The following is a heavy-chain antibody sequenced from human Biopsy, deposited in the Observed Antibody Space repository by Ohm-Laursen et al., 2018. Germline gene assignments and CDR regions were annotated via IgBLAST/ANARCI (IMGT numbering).Heavy chain of an antibody. CDR3: GRREVVITHDAFDT. Sequence: SETQSLTCPVSGGSISSYYWTWIRQPPGKGLEWIGDVYYGGSTNRNPSLKSRVTILVDTSKNQFSLKLNSVTAADTAVYYCGRREVVITHDAFDTWGQGTMVTVSS. CDR1: GGSISSYY. J-gene: IGHJ3*02. CDR2: VYYGGST. V-gene: IGHV4-59*08. D-gene: IGHD3-22*01.